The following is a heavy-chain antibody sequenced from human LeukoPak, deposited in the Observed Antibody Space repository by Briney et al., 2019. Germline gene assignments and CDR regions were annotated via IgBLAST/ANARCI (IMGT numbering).Heavy chain of an antibody. D-gene: IGHD2-21*02. Sequence: GGSLRLSCAASGFTFSSYGMHWVRQAPGKGLEWVSYISSSSSTIYYADSVKGRFTISRDNAKNSLYLQMNSLRAEDTAVYYCARGTVTAPFDPWGQGTLVTVSS. V-gene: IGHV3-48*04. J-gene: IGHJ5*02. CDR2: ISSSSSTI. CDR3: ARGTVTAPFDP. CDR1: GFTFSSYG.